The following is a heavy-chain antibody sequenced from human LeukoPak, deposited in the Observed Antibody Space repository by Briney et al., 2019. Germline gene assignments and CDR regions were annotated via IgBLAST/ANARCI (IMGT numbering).Heavy chain of an antibody. D-gene: IGHD3-3*01. CDR2: IYYSGST. J-gene: IGHJ4*02. CDR1: GGSISSGGYS. CDR3: ARGHTIFGVVTLTPKPNFDY. Sequence: SETLSLTCTVSGGSISSGGYSWSWIRQHPGKGLEWIGYIYYSGSTYYNPSLKSRVTISVDTSKNQFSLKLSSVTAADTAVYYCARGHTIFGVVTLTPKPNFDYWGQGTLVTVSS. V-gene: IGHV4-31*03.